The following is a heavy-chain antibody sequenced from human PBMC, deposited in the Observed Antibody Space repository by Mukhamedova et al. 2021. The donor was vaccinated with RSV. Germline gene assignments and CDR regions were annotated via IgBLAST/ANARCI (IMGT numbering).Heavy chain of an antibody. CDR3: ARSRQVQVAVDY. CDR2: MYYTGST. Sequence: SSGYYWGWIRQPPGKGLEWIANMYYTGSTSYNPSLNTRVTISVDTSKNQFYLNLDSVTAADTAVYYCARSRQVQVAVDYWGQGTL. J-gene: IGHJ4*02. CDR1: SSGYY. V-gene: IGHV4-39*01. D-gene: IGHD6-19*01.